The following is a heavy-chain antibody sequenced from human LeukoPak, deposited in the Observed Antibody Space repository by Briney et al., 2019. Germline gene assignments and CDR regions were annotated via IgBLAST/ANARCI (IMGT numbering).Heavy chain of an antibody. CDR2: INPSGGST. V-gene: IGHV1-46*01. CDR3: ARDYFVVVPAAIQYFDY. J-gene: IGHJ4*02. Sequence: ASVKVSCTASGYTFTIYYMHWVRQAPGQGLGWMGIINPSGGSTSYAQKFQGRVTMTRDTSTSTVYMELSSLRSEDTAVYYCARDYFVVVPAAIQYFDYWGQGTLVTVSS. CDR1: GYTFTIYY. D-gene: IGHD2-2*02.